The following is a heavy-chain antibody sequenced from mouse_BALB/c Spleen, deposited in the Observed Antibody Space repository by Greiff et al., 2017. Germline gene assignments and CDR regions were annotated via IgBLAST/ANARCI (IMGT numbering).Heavy chain of an antibody. V-gene: IGHV5-6-5*01. Sequence: EVKVVESGGGLVKPGGSLKLSCAASGFTFSSYAMSWVRQTPEKRLEWVASISSGGSTYYPDSVKGRFTISRDNARNILYLQMSSLRSEDTAMYYCAREGDLWAMDYWGQGTSVTVSS. J-gene: IGHJ4*01. CDR3: AREGDLWAMDY. CDR2: ISSGGST. D-gene: IGHD3-3*01. CDR1: GFTFSSYA.